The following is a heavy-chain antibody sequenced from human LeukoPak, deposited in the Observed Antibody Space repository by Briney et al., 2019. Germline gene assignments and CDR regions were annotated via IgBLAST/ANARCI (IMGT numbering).Heavy chain of an antibody. CDR1: GGSISSYY. V-gene: IGHV4-59*01. Sequence: SETLSLTCTVSGGSISSYYWSWIRQPPGKGLEWIGYVYYTGSTNYNPSLKSRVTMSIDTSKNQFSLRLSSVTAADTAVYCCARVVGFYDSSAFDLWGQGTLVTVSS. CDR3: ARVVGFYDSSAFDL. J-gene: IGHJ5*02. D-gene: IGHD3-22*01. CDR2: VYYTGST.